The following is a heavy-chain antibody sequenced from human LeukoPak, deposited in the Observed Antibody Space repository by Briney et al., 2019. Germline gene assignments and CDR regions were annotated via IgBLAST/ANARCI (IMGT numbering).Heavy chain of an antibody. D-gene: IGHD4-17*01. CDR1: GGSFSGYY. J-gene: IGHJ4*02. CDR2: INHSGST. CDR3: ARAQATVTHGPFDY. V-gene: IGHV4-34*01. Sequence: SETLSLTCAVYGGSFSGYYWSWIRQPPGKGLEWIGEINHSGSTNYNPSLKSRVTISVDTSKNQFSLKLSSVTAADTAVYYCARAQATVTHGPFDYWGQGTLVTVSS.